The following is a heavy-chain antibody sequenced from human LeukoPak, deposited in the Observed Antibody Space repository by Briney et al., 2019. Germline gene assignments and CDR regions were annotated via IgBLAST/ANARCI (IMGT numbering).Heavy chain of an antibody. CDR3: AKVGYCSGGSCYYYGMDV. D-gene: IGHD2-15*01. V-gene: IGHV3-30*18. CDR1: GFTFSSYG. Sequence: PGGSRRLSCAASGFTFSSYGMHWVCQAPGKGLEWVAVISHDGSNKNYADSVKGRFTISRDNSKNTLYLQMNSLRAEDTAVYYCAKVGYCSGGSCYYYGMDVWGQGSTVAGSS. J-gene: IGHJ6*02. CDR2: ISHDGSNK.